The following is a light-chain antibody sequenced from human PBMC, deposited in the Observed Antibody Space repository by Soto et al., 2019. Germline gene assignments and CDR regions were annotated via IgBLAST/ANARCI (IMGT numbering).Light chain of an antibody. CDR3: QQYNNWPPGT. CDR2: GAS. J-gene: IGKJ1*01. V-gene: IGKV3-15*01. CDR1: QSVSSN. Sequence: EIVLTQSPCTLSLCPGERATLSCRASQSVSSNLAWYQQKPGQAPRLLIYGASTRATGIPARFSGSGSGTEFTLTISSLQSEDFAVYYCQQYNNWPPGTFGQGTKVDI.